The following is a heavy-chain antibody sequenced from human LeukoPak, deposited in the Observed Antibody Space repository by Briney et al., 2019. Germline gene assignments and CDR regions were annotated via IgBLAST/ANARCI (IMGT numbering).Heavy chain of an antibody. V-gene: IGHV4-59*01. CDR2: IYYSGST. J-gene: IGHJ6*02. Sequence: SETLSLTCTVSGGSISSYYWSWIRQPPGKGLEWIGYIYYSGSTNYNPSLKSRVTISVDTSKNQFSLKLSSVTAADTAVYYCARDRAIYGSGSPAPYYYYGMDVWGQGTTVTVSS. CDR1: GGSISSYY. CDR3: ARDRAIYGSGSPAPYYYYGMDV. D-gene: IGHD3-10*01.